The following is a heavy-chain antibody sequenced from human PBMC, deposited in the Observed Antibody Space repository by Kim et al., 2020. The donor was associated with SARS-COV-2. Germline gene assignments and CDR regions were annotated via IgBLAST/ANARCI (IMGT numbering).Heavy chain of an antibody. V-gene: IGHV4-34*01. J-gene: IGHJ4*02. CDR2: INHSGST. CDR1: GGSFSGYY. D-gene: IGHD6-19*01. CDR3: ARGRKWLVPGLDY. Sequence: SETLSLTCAVYGGSFSGYYCSWICQPPGPGLEWIGKINHSGSTNYNPTLKSRVTITVDTSKTQFSLKLSSVTAAATAVYYCARGRKWLVPGLDYWGQGTLVTVSS.